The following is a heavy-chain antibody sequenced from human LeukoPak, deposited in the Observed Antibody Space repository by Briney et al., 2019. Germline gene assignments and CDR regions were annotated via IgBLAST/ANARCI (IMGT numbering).Heavy chain of an antibody. Sequence: PSETLSLTCTVSGDSFSSVTDYWAWIRQPPGKGLEWIGYIYYSGSTNYNPSLKSRVTISVDTSKNQFSLKLSSVTAADTAVYYCARTSVQLWFYYYMDVWGKGTTVTVSS. J-gene: IGHJ6*03. CDR2: IYYSGST. V-gene: IGHV4-61*01. CDR1: GDSFSSVTDY. D-gene: IGHD5-18*01. CDR3: ARTSVQLWFYYYMDV.